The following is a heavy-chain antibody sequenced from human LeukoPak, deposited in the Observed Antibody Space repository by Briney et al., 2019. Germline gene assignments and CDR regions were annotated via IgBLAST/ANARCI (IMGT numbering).Heavy chain of an antibody. CDR2: ISSSSSYI. Sequence: PGGSLRLSCAASGFTFSSYSMNWVRQAPGKGLEWVSSISSSSSYIYYADSVKGRFTISRDNAKNSLYLQMNSLRAEDTAVYYCATEYSSSSGYFDYWGQGTLVTVSS. CDR3: ATEYSSSSGYFDY. J-gene: IGHJ4*02. D-gene: IGHD6-6*01. V-gene: IGHV3-21*01. CDR1: GFTFSSYS.